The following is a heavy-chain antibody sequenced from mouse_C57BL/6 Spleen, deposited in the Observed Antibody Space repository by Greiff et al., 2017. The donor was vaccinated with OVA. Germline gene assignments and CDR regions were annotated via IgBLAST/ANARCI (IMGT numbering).Heavy chain of an antibody. J-gene: IGHJ2*01. CDR2: ISYDGSN. V-gene: IGHV3-6*01. CDR3: ARGLGFDY. Sequence: VQLQQSGPGLVKPSPSLSLTCSVTGYSITSGYYWNWLRQFPGNKLEWMGYISYDGSNNYNPSLKNRISITRDTSKNQFCLKLNSVTTEDTATYYCARGLGFDYWGQGTTRTVSS. D-gene: IGHD4-1*01. CDR1: GYSITSGYY.